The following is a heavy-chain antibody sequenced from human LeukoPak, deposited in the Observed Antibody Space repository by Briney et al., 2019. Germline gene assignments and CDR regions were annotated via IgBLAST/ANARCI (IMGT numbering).Heavy chain of an antibody. CDR1: GFTFSSYA. D-gene: IGHD2/OR15-2a*01. J-gene: IGHJ6*03. CDR3: ARDTWAYYMDV. V-gene: IGHV3-23*01. CDR2: ISGSGGST. Sequence: GGSLRLSCAASGFTFSSYAMSWVRQAPGKGLERVSAISGSGGSTYYADSVKGRFTISRDNSKNTLYLQMNSLRVEDTAVYYCARDTWAYYMDVWGKGTTVTISS.